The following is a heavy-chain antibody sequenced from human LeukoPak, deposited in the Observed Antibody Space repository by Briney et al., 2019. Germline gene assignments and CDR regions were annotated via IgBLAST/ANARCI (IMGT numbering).Heavy chain of an antibody. CDR3: ARDYATRYFDY. CDR1: GFTFSSYE. D-gene: IGHD5-12*01. V-gene: IGHV3-48*03. CDR2: ISSSGSTI. Sequence: PGGSLRLSCAASGFTFSSYEMNWVRQAPGKGLEWVSNISSSGSTIYYEDSVKGRFTISRDNAKISLDLQMNSLTAEDTAVYYCARDYATRYFDYWGQGTLVTVSS. J-gene: IGHJ4*02.